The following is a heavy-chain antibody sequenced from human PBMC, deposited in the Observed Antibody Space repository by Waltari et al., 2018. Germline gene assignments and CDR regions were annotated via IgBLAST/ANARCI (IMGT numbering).Heavy chain of an antibody. Sequence: EVQLLESGGGLVQPGGSLRLSCAASGFTFSSYAMSLVRQAPGKGLEWVSAISGSGGSTYYADSVKGRFTISRDNSKNTLYLQMNSLRAEDTAVYYCAKDSDYGDYQYYFDYWGQGTLVTVSS. CDR1: GFTFSSYA. J-gene: IGHJ4*02. CDR2: ISGSGGST. D-gene: IGHD4-17*01. V-gene: IGHV3-23*01. CDR3: AKDSDYGDYQYYFDY.